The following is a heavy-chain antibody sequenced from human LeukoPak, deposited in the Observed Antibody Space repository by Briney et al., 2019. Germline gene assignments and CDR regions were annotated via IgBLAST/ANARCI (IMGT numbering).Heavy chain of an antibody. V-gene: IGHV4-39*01. CDR2: IYYSGST. CDR1: GGSISSSSYY. D-gene: IGHD3-22*01. J-gene: IGHJ3*02. Sequence: PSETLSLTCTVSGGSISSSSYYWGWIRQPPGKGLEWIRSIYYSGSTYYNPSLKSRVPISVDTSKNQFSLNLSSVTAADTAVYYCATYFYDRSKLDAFDIWGQGTMVTVSS. CDR3: ATYFYDRSKLDAFDI.